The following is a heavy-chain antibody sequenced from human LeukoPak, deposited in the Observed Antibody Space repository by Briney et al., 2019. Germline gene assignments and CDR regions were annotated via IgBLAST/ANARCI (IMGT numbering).Heavy chain of an antibody. J-gene: IGHJ6*03. CDR3: ARIYSRYMDV. D-gene: IGHD5-18*01. Sequence: PGGSLRLSCAASGFTFSSYSMNWVRQDPGKGLEWVSSISSSSSYIYYADSVKGRFTVSRDNAKNSLYLQMNSLRAEDTAVYYCARIYSRYMDVWGKGTTVTVSS. CDR2: ISSSSSYI. CDR1: GFTFSSYS. V-gene: IGHV3-21*01.